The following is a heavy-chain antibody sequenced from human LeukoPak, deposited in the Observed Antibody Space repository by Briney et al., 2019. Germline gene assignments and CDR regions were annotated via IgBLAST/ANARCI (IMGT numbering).Heavy chain of an antibody. CDR1: DFTFSSYS. D-gene: IGHD3-22*01. CDR3: ALSRQEYYYDSSGNGFYFDY. Sequence: GGSLRLSCAASDFTFSSYSKNWVRQAPGKGLEWVSSISSSSSYIYHADSVKGRFTISRDNAKNSLYLQMNSLRAEDTAVYYCALSRQEYYYDSSGNGFYFDYWGQGTLVTVSS. CDR2: ISSSSSYI. J-gene: IGHJ4*02. V-gene: IGHV3-21*01.